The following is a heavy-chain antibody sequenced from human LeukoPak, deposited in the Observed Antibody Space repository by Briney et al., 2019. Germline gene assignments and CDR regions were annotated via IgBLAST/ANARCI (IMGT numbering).Heavy chain of an antibody. J-gene: IGHJ4*02. Sequence: PSETLSLTCTVSGGSIYSGGYYWGWIRQPPGKGLEWIASRSYSGSTHYNPSLKSRVTISGDTSNNQISLKLSSVTAADTAVYYCARLSGSTGGYWGQGTLVTVSS. CDR3: ARLSGSTGGY. CDR2: RSYSGST. V-gene: IGHV4-39*01. CDR1: GGSIYSGGYY.